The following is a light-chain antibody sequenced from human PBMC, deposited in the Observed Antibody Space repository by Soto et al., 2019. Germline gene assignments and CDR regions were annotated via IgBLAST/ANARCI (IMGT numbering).Light chain of an antibody. Sequence: DIQMTQSPSSLSASVGDRVTITCRASQSIRTYVNWYQQKPGKAPNLLIYGASSLQSGVPSRFSGNGSGTDFTLTISSLQPDDFATYYCQQSFNTPRTFGQGTKVEIK. CDR3: QQSFNTPRT. CDR2: GAS. J-gene: IGKJ1*01. CDR1: QSIRTY. V-gene: IGKV1-39*01.